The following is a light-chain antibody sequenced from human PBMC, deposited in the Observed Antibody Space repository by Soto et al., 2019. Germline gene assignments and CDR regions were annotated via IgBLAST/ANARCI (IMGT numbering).Light chain of an antibody. V-gene: IGKV3-20*01. CDR3: HQYESSPQT. Sequence: EIVLTQSPVTLSLSPGERGTLSCRASQSVGTSLAWYQQKPGQAPRLLIYGASNRATGIPDRFSGSGSGTDFTLSISRLEPDDFAVYYCHQYESSPQTFGRGTKVDIK. CDR1: QSVGTS. J-gene: IGKJ1*01. CDR2: GAS.